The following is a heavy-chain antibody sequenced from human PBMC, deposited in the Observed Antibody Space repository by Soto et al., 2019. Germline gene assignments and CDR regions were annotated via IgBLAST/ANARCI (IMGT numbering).Heavy chain of an antibody. CDR3: ARVPDR. CDR2: IYHSGST. D-gene: IGHD2-2*01. CDR1: GGSISSGGYS. Sequence: PSETLSLTFAFSGGSISSGGYSWSWIRQPPGKGLEWIGYIYHSGSTYYNPSLKSRVTISVDRSKNQFSLKLSSVTAADTAVYYCARVPDRWGQGALVTVSS. V-gene: IGHV4-30-2*01. J-gene: IGHJ5*02.